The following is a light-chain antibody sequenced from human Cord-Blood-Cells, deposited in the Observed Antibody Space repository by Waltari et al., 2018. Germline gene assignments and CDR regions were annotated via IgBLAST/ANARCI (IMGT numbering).Light chain of an antibody. J-gene: IGLJ2*01. CDR1: SSDFGSYNL. V-gene: IGLV2-23*02. CDR2: EVS. Sequence: QSALTQPASVSGSPRQSITISCTGTSSDFGSYNLVSWYQQHPGKAPKRMIYEVSKRPSGVSNRFSGSKPGNTASLTLSGLQDEDEADYCGCSYAGSSTCVVFGGGTKLTVL. CDR3: CSYAGSSTCVV.